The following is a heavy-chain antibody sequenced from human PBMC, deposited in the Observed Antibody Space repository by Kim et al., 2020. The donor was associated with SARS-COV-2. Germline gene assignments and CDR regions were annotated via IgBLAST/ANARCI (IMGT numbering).Heavy chain of an antibody. CDR1: GGSISSYY. V-gene: IGHV4-59*08. CDR3: ARHDRGDYDSSGYYYFGSPYNWFDP. Sequence: SETLSLTCTVSGGSISSYYWSWIRQPPGKGLEWIGYIYYSGSTNYNPSLKSRVTISVDTSKNQFSLKLSSVTAADTAVYYCARHDRGDYDSSGYYYFGSPYNWFDPWGQGTLVTVSS. D-gene: IGHD3-22*01. J-gene: IGHJ5*02. CDR2: IYYSGST.